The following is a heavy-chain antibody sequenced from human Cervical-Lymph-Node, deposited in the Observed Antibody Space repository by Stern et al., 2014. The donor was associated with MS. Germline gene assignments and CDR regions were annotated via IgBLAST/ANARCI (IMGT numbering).Heavy chain of an antibody. J-gene: IGHJ6*02. CDR3: ARKRPYYYYGMDV. CDR2: ISPDGGTK. V-gene: IGHV3-30*04. CDR1: GFTFRNYA. Sequence: QVQLVQSEGGAVQPGRSLRLSCGASGFTFRNYAMHWVRQAPGKGLEWVAAISPDGGTKEYVDSVKGRFTVSRDNSQNTLYLQMNSLRAEDTAVYYCARKRPYYYYGMDVWGQGTTVIVSS.